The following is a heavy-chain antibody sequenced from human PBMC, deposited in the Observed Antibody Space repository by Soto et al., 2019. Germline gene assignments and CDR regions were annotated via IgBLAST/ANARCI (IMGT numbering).Heavy chain of an antibody. Sequence: QVQLVESGGGVVQPGRSLRLSCAASGVTFSSHGMHWARQAPGKGLELVALISSDGSKEYFSDSVKGRVTISRDNSKNTLYLQMNSLRAEDTAMYYCVKDEPVLDYWGQGTMVSVSS. CDR2: ISSDGSKE. J-gene: IGHJ4*02. V-gene: IGHV3-30*18. CDR3: VKDEPVLDY. CDR1: GVTFSSHG.